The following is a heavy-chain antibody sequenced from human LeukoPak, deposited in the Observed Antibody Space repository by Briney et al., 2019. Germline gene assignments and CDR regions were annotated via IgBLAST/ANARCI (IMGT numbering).Heavy chain of an antibody. CDR2: ISSSGSTI. CDR3: AKDQYSYGYCCSRWDY. CDR1: GFTFSDYY. D-gene: IGHD5-18*01. V-gene: IGHV3-11*01. J-gene: IGHJ4*02. Sequence: GGSLRLSCAASGFTFSDYYMSWIRQAPGKGLEWVSYISSSGSTIYYADSVKGRFTISRDNYKNTLYLQMNSLRAEDTAVYYCAKDQYSYGYCCSRWDYWGQGTLVTVSS.